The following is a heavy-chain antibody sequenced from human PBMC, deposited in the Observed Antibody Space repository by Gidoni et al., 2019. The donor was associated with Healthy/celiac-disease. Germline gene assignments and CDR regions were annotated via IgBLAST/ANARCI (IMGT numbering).Heavy chain of an antibody. Sequence: EVQLLESGGGLVQPGGSLRPPCAASGFPFSSYAMSWVRQAPGKGLEWVSAISGSGGSTYYADSVKGRFTISRDNSKNTLYLQMNSLRAEDTAVYYCAKPGAVVVPAANFDYWGQGTLVTVSS. V-gene: IGHV3-23*01. CDR2: ISGSGGST. D-gene: IGHD2-2*01. CDR1: GFPFSSYA. J-gene: IGHJ4*02. CDR3: AKPGAVVVPAANFDY.